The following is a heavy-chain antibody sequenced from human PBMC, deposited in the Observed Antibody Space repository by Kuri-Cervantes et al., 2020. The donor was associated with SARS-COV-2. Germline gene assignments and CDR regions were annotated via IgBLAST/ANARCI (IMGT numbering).Heavy chain of an antibody. Sequence: GESLKISCAASGFTFSSYAMHWVRQAPGKGLEWVAVISYDGSNKYYADSVKGRFTISRDNSKNTLYLQMNSLRAEDTAAYYCARSYDHYDYVWGSYRYTGRVGYFDYWGQGTLVTVSS. CDR1: GFTFSSYA. J-gene: IGHJ4*02. CDR3: ARSYDHYDYVWGSYRYTGRVGYFDY. CDR2: ISYDGSNK. D-gene: IGHD3-16*02. V-gene: IGHV3-30-3*01.